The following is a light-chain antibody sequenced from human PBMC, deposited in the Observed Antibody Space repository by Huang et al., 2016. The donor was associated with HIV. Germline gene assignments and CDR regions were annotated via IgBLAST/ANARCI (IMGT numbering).Light chain of an antibody. CDR3: QQYNNWPLT. CDR2: GAS. Sequence: ERVMTQSPATLSVSPGERATLSCRASQSVNSNLPWYQQKPGQAPRLLIYGASTRATGIPARFSGSGSGTEFTLTISSLQSEDFAVYYCQQYNNWPLTFGGGTKVEIK. CDR1: QSVNSN. V-gene: IGKV3-15*01. J-gene: IGKJ4*01.